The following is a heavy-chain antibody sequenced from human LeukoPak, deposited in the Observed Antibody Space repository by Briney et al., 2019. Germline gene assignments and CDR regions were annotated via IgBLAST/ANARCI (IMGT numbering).Heavy chain of an antibody. J-gene: IGHJ5*02. CDR1: GXSXXSGGYX. CDR2: IYYSGSP. CDR3: ATDPGSGSYGWFDP. Sequence: XSLTXXXSGXSXXSGGYXWGWVREHPGRGVEWVGYIYYSGSPYHNPSLNSRVTISVDTSNHQFSLKLSSVTAADTAVYYCATDPGSGSYGWFDPWGQGTLVTVSS. V-gene: IGHV4-31*02. D-gene: IGHD5-18*01.